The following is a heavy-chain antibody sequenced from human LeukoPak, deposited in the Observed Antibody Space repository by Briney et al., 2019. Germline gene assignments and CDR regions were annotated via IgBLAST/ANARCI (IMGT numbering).Heavy chain of an antibody. Sequence: ASVKVSCKASGYTFTSYGINWVRQAPGQGLEWMGWISAYNGNTKYAQKFQGRVTMTTDTSTSTAYMEPRSLRSDDTAVYYCARDGSGSYDNWFDPWGQGTLVTVSS. V-gene: IGHV1-18*01. CDR1: GYTFTSYG. D-gene: IGHD3-10*01. CDR2: ISAYNGNT. J-gene: IGHJ5*02. CDR3: ARDGSGSYDNWFDP.